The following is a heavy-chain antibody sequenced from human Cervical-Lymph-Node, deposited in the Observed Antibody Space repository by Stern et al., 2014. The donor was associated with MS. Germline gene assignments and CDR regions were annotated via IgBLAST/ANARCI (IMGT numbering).Heavy chain of an antibody. Sequence: VQLVESGAEVKKPGTSVKVSCEAYGFTFTTHYMHWIRQAPGEGLQWVGMINPNSGTTSYARQFQGRVTITRDTSTSTIYMELTGLRSEDTAVYFCTRVQRERRALDHLDPWGQGTLVTVSS. J-gene: IGHJ5*02. V-gene: IGHV1-46*03. CDR1: GFTFTTHY. CDR3: TRVQRERRALDHLDP. CDR2: INPNSGTT. D-gene: IGHD1-1*01.